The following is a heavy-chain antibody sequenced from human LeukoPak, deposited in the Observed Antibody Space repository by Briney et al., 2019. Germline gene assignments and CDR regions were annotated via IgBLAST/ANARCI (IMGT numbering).Heavy chain of an antibody. Sequence: SETLSLTCAVYGGSFSGYYWNWIRQPPGKGLEWIGEINHSGSTYYNPSLKSRVTISVDTSKNQFSLRLSSVTAADTALYYCVRLVGASGAFDIWGHGPTVTVSS. J-gene: IGHJ3*02. V-gene: IGHV4-34*01. D-gene: IGHD1-26*01. CDR1: GGSFSGYY. CDR2: INHSGST. CDR3: VRLVGASGAFDI.